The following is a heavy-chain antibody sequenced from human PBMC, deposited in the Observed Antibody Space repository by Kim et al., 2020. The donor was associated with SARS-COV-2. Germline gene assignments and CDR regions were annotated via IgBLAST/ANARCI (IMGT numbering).Heavy chain of an antibody. Sequence: SETLSLTCAVSGGSISSSNWWSWVRQPPGKGLEWIGEIYHSGSTNYNPSLKSRVTISVDKSKNQFSLKLSSVTAADTAVYYCASSAKSGWYERLFDYWGQGTLVTVSS. J-gene: IGHJ4*02. CDR3: ASSAKSGWYERLFDY. CDR1: GGSISSSNW. CDR2: IYHSGST. D-gene: IGHD6-19*01. V-gene: IGHV4-4*02.